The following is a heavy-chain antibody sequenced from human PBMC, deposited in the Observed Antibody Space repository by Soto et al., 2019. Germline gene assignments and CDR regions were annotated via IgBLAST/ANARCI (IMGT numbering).Heavy chain of an antibody. CDR3: PRHGYNYGGGYFDY. D-gene: IGHD5-18*01. V-gene: IGHV3-66*04. CDR1: GVTVSSNY. J-gene: IGHJ4*02. CDR2: IYSGCST. Sequence: EVQLVESGGGLVQPGGSLRLSCAASGVTVSSNYMSWVRQAPGKRLEWVSVIYSGCSTYYANSVKGRFTISRDNSKNTLYLQMNSLRGEDTAVYYCPRHGYNYGGGYFDYWGQGTLVTVSS.